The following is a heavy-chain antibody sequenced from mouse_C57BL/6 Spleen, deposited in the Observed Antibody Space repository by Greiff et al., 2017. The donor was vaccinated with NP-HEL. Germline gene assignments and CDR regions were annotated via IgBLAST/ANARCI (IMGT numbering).Heavy chain of an antibody. Sequence: ESGPGLVKPSQSLSLTCSVTGYSITSGYYWNWIRQFPGNKLEWMGYISYDGSNNYNPSLKNRISITRDTSKNQFFLKLNSVTTEDTATYYCARGDYPWYFDVWGTGTTVTVSS. D-gene: IGHD2-4*01. CDR1: GYSITSGYY. J-gene: IGHJ1*03. CDR2: ISYDGSN. V-gene: IGHV3-6*01. CDR3: ARGDYPWYFDV.